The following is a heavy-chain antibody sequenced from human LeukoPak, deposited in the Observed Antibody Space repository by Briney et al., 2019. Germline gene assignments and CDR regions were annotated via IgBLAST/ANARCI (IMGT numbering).Heavy chain of an antibody. D-gene: IGHD2-21*02. V-gene: IGHV1-2*02. CDR3: ASLQLLSRGYYYGMDV. CDR2: INPSSGGT. CDR1: GYTFTGYY. J-gene: IGHJ6*02. Sequence: GASVKVSCKASGYTFTGYYMDWVRQAPGQGLEWMGWINPSSGGTNYAQKFQGRVTMTRDTSISTAYMELSRLRSDDTAVYYCASLQLLSRGYYYGMDVWGQGTTVTVSS.